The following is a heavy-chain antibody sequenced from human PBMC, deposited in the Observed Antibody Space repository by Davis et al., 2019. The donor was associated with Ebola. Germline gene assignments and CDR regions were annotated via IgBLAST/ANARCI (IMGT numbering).Heavy chain of an antibody. J-gene: IGHJ5*02. D-gene: IGHD3-3*01. V-gene: IGHV4-61*01. CDR2: IYYTGST. CDR1: GGSVSSGSYY. Sequence: SETLSLTCTVSGGSVSSGSYYWSWIRQPPGKGLEWIGYIYYTGSTKYNPSLKNRVTISVDTSKNQFSLNPSSVNAADTAVYYCAKWVWSGYRYNWFDPWGQGTLVTVSS. CDR3: AKWVWSGYRYNWFDP.